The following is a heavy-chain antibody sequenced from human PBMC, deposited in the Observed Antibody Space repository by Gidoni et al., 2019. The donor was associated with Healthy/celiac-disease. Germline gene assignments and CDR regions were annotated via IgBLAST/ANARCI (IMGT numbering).Heavy chain of an antibody. D-gene: IGHD3-22*01. CDR1: GFTFRSYW. CDR2: IKQDGSEK. V-gene: IGHV3-7*05. Sequence: EVQLVESWGGLVQPGGSLRLSCAASGFTFRSYWLSWVRQAPGKGLEWVANIKQDGSEKYYVDSVKGRFTISRDNAKNSLYLQMNSLRAEDTAVYYCARDGWLSDAFDIWGQGTMVTVSS. CDR3: ARDGWLSDAFDI. J-gene: IGHJ3*02.